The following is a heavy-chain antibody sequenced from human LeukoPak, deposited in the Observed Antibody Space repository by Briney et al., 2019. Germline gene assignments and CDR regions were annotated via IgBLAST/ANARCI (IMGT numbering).Heavy chain of an antibody. CDR1: GFTFRNYW. J-gene: IGHJ5*02. CDR2: IKPDGSEK. V-gene: IGHV3-7*01. D-gene: IGHD1-1*01. Sequence: PGGSLRLSCAASGFTFRNYWMSWVRQAPGRGLEWVAHIKPDGSEKNYVDSVKGRFTLFRDDAKNSVYLQMNSLRVEDTAVYYCARDSATGGPWGQGTPVIVSS. CDR3: ARDSATGGP.